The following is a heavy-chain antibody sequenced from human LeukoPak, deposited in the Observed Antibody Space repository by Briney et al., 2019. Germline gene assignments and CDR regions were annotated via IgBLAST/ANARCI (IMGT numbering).Heavy chain of an antibody. D-gene: IGHD3-16*02. CDR3: TTLNYVWGTYPPDY. V-gene: IGHV3-73*01. Sequence: PGGSLKLSCAASGFNFSGSAIHWVRQASGKGLEWVGRTRNKAHNYATAYGASVQGRFSISRDESKTTAYLQMNSPKTEDTAVYYCTTLNYVWGTYPPDYWGRGTLVTVSS. CDR1: GFNFSGSA. J-gene: IGHJ4*02. CDR2: TRNKAHNYAT.